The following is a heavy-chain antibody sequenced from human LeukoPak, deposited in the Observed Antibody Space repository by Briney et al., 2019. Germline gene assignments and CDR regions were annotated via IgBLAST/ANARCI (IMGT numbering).Heavy chain of an antibody. CDR2: VYYSGST. J-gene: IGHJ4*02. Sequence: PSETLSLTCTVSGGSISGYYWSWIRQPPGKGLDWIGYVYYSGSTNYNPSLKSRVTISVDTSKNQFSLKLNSVTAADTAVYYCARYGGSPSNYFDYWGQGTLVTVSS. CDR1: GGSISGYY. D-gene: IGHD1-26*01. CDR3: ARYGGSPSNYFDY. V-gene: IGHV4-59*08.